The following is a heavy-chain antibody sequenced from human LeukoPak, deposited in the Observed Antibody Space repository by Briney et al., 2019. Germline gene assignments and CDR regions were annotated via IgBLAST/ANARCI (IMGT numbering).Heavy chain of an antibody. J-gene: IGHJ3*02. V-gene: IGHV4-4*07. CDR1: GGSISSYY. CDR3: ARDFLYYDFWSGYYGHAFDI. Sequence: SETLSLTCTVSGGSISSYYWSWIRQPAGKGLEWIGRIYTSGSTNYNPSLKSRVTMSVDTSKNQFSLKLSSVTAADTAVYYCARDFLYYDFWSGYYGHAFDIWGQGTMVTVSS. D-gene: IGHD3-3*01. CDR2: IYTSGST.